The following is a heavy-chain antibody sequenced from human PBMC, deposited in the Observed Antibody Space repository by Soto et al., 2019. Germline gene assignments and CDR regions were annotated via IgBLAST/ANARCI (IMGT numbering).Heavy chain of an antibody. D-gene: IGHD3-3*01. V-gene: IGHV1-69*13. CDR3: ARSGDPTIFGVVPGSRVYYGMDV. J-gene: IGHJ6*02. CDR1: GGTFSSYA. Sequence: ASVKVSCKASGGTFSSYAISWVRQAPGQGLEWMGGIIPIFGTANYAQKFQGRVTITADESTSTAYMELSSLRSEDTAVYYCARSGDPTIFGVVPGSRVYYGMDVWGQGTTVTVSS. CDR2: IIPIFGTA.